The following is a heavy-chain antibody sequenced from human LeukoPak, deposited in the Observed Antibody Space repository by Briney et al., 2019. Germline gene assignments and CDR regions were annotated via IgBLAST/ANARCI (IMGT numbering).Heavy chain of an antibody. J-gene: IGHJ4*02. Sequence: PSETLSLTCTVSGGSISNYYWSWIRQPPGKGLEWIGYIYYSGSTKYNPSLKSRVTISVDTSKNQFSLKLSSVTAADTAVYYCARGITVTTVFDYWGQGTLVTVSS. CDR2: IYYSGST. CDR3: ARGITVTTVFDY. D-gene: IGHD4-17*01. CDR1: GGSISNYY. V-gene: IGHV4-59*01.